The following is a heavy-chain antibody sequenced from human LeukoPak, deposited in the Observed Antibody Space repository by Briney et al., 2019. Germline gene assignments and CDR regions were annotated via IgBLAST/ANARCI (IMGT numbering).Heavy chain of an antibody. CDR2: MYSGGTI. D-gene: IGHD4-17*01. CDR3: ASGDYGDYPGY. CDR1: GFTVSDHY. J-gene: IGHJ4*02. Sequence: GGSLRLSCAASGFTVSDHYMNWVRQAPGKGLEWVSVMYSGGTIYYADSVKGRFTISRDNSKNTLYLQMNSLRAEDTAVYYCASGDYGDYPGYLGQGTLVTVSS. V-gene: IGHV3-53*01.